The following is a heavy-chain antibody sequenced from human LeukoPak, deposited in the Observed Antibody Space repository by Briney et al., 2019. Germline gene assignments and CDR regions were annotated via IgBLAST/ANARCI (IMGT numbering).Heavy chain of an antibody. D-gene: IGHD3-3*01. Sequence: SETLSLTCTVSGGSISSSSYYWGWIRQPPGKGLEWIGSIYYSGSTYYNPSLKSRVTISVDTSKNQFSLKLSSVTAADTAVYYCASGTPSYYDFWSGCNPFDYWGQGTLVTVSS. CDR1: GGSISSSSYY. V-gene: IGHV4-39*01. CDR3: ASGTPSYYDFWSGCNPFDY. CDR2: IYYSGST. J-gene: IGHJ4*02.